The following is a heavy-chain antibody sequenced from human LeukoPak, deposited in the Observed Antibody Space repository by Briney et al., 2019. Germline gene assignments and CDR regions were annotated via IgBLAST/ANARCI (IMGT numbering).Heavy chain of an antibody. D-gene: IGHD6-13*01. CDR1: GGSISSGDYY. CDR3: ARAPKYSSSSQY. Sequence: SETLSLTCTVSGGSISSGDYYWSWIRQPPGKGLEWIGYIYYSGSTYYNPSLKSRVTISVDTSKNQFSLKLSSVTAADTAVYYCARAPKYSSSSQYWGQGTLVTVSS. CDR2: IYYSGST. J-gene: IGHJ4*02. V-gene: IGHV4-30-4*01.